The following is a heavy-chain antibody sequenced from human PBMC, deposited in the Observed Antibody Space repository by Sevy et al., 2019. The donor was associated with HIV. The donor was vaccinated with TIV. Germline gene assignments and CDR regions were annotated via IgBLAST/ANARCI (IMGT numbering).Heavy chain of an antibody. V-gene: IGHV1-2*02. Sequence: ATVKVSCKASGYAFTNYYIQWVRQAPGQGLEWVGWINPATRSTKYAQKFQGRVTITGDTSVSTAYMELIRLEPDDTAVYYCARQTLDYGDFAFWGQGTLVTVSS. CDR3: ARQTLDYGDFAF. CDR1: GYAFTNYY. CDR2: INPATRST. J-gene: IGHJ4*02. D-gene: IGHD4-17*01.